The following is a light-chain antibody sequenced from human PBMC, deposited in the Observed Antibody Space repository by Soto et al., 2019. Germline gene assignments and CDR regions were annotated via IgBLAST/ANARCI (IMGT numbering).Light chain of an antibody. CDR1: QSISSY. CDR2: AAS. V-gene: IGKV1-39*01. CDR3: QQSYSTLWT. J-gene: IGKJ1*01. Sequence: DIQMTQSPSSLSASVGDRVTITCRASQSISSYLNWYQQKPGKAPKLLIYAASSLQSGVPSTFSGSGSGTDFTLTISSLQPEDFATYYCQQSYSTLWTFGLGTKGDIK.